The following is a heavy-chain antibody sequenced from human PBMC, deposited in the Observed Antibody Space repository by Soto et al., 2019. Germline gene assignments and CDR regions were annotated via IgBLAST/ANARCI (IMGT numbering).Heavy chain of an antibody. J-gene: IGHJ6*03. CDR1: GGSFSGYY. CDR2: INHSGST. CDR3: ARGDIVVVPAAIKGLYYYYYYMDV. Sequence: PSETLSLTCAVYGGSFSGYYCSWIRQPPGKGLEWIGEINHSGSTNYNPSLKSRVTISVDTSKNQFSLKLSSVTAADTAVYYCARGDIVVVPAAIKGLYYYYYYMDVWGKGTTVTVSS. V-gene: IGHV4-34*01. D-gene: IGHD2-2*01.